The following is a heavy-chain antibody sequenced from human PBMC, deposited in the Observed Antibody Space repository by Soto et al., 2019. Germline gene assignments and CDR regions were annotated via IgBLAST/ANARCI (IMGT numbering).Heavy chain of an antibody. V-gene: IGHV3-74*01. CDR2: IHSDGSRT. CDR1: GFTFNYYW. Sequence: EVQLVESEGGLVQRGGSLRLSCAASGFTFNYYWMHWVRQAPGQGLVWVSHIHSDGSRTTYADSVKGRFTISRDNAKNTLYLKMNSLRAEDTAVYYCARGDKGGFDLWGQGTTVTVSS. D-gene: IGHD2-21*02. CDR3: ARGDKGGFDL. J-gene: IGHJ3*01.